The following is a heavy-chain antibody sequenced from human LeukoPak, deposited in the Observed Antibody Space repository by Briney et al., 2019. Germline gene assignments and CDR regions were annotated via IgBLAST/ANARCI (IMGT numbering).Heavy chain of an antibody. CDR3: AKAEQWLVPRHFDY. Sequence: ASVKVSCKASGGTFSSYAMSWVRQAPGKGLEWVSAISGSGGSTYYADSVKGRFTISRDNSKNTLYLQMNSLRAEDTAVYYCAKAEQWLVPRHFDYWGQGTLVTVSS. CDR2: ISGSGGST. V-gene: IGHV3-23*01. J-gene: IGHJ4*02. D-gene: IGHD6-19*01. CDR1: GGTFSSYA.